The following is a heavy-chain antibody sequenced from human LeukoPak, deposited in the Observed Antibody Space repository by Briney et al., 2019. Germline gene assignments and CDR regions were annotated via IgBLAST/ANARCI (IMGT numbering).Heavy chain of an antibody. V-gene: IGHV4-59*11. Sequence: ASETLSLTCAVSGDSFSSHYWTWIRQSPGTGLDWIGYISHIGRTNYNPSLKSRVTISIDTSKNQFSLKLRSVTAADTAVYYCARDLVTVTKGFDIWGQGTMVSVSS. CDR2: ISHIGRT. D-gene: IGHD4-17*01. J-gene: IGHJ3*02. CDR1: GDSFSSHY. CDR3: ARDLVTVTKGFDI.